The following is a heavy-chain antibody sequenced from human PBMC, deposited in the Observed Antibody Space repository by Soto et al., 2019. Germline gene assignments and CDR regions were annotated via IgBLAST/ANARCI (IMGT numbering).Heavy chain of an antibody. Sequence: EVQLLESGGGLVQPGGSLRLSCAASGFTFSSYAMSWVRQAPGKGLEWVSAISGRGGSTYYADSVKGRLTISRDNSKNTLYLQINSLRAEDTAVYYCAHRSSYSQGYWGHGTLVTVSS. CDR2: ISGRGGST. CDR3: AHRSSYSQGY. D-gene: IGHD6-6*01. CDR1: GFTFSSYA. V-gene: IGHV3-23*01. J-gene: IGHJ4*01.